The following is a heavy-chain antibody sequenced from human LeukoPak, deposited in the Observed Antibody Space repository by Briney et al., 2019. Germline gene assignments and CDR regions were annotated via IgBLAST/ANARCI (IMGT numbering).Heavy chain of an antibody. Sequence: ASVKVSCKASGYTFTSYGINWVRQATGQGLEWMGWMNPNSGNTGYAQKFQGRVTMTRNTSISTTYMELSSLRSEDTAVYYCARGPEYSSSWFGRFNYYYYMDVWGKGTTVTVSS. CDR1: GYTFTSYG. V-gene: IGHV1-8*01. D-gene: IGHD6-13*01. J-gene: IGHJ6*03. CDR2: MNPNSGNT. CDR3: ARGPEYSSSWFGRFNYYYYMDV.